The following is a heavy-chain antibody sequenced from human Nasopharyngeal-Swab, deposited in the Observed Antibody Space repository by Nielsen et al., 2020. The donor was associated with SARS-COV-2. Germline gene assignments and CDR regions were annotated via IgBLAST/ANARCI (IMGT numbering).Heavy chain of an antibody. D-gene: IGHD5-12*01. CDR3: AREYSGYDRWFDP. CDR2: IYYSGST. V-gene: IGHV4-39*07. Sequence: PGKGLEWIGSIYYSGSTYYNPSLKSRVTISVDTSKNQFSLKLSSVTAADTAVYYCAREYSGYDRWFDPWGQGTLVTVSS. J-gene: IGHJ5*02.